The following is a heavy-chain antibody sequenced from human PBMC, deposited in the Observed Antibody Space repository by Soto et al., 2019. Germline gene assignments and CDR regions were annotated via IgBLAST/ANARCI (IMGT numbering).Heavy chain of an antibody. V-gene: IGHV4-30-4*01. D-gene: IGHD6-19*01. CDR3: ARVYAGGGNSIDF. CDR1: GGSISNTDYY. CDR2: IHYSAST. Sequence: SETLSLTCTVSGGSISNTDYYWSWIRQPPGKGLEWIGHIHYSASTYYNPSLKSRVTISVDTSKNQFSLNLSSVTAADTALYYCARVYAGGGNSIDFWGQRTLVTVSS. J-gene: IGHJ4*02.